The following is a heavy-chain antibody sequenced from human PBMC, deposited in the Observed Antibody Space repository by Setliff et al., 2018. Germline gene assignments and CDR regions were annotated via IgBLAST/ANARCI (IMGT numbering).Heavy chain of an antibody. Sequence: GGSLRLSCAASGFTFSSYGMHWVRQAPGKGLEWVAVIWYDGSNKYYADSVRGRFTISRDNSKSTLYLQMNSLRAEDTAVYYCAKDGDNYHDSGDYYHEFDYWGQGAQVTVSS. CDR2: IWYDGSNK. V-gene: IGHV3-33*06. CDR3: AKDGDNYHDSGDYYHEFDY. D-gene: IGHD3-22*01. J-gene: IGHJ4*02. CDR1: GFTFSSYG.